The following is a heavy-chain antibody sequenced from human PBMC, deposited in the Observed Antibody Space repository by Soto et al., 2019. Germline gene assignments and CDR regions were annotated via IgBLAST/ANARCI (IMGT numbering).Heavy chain of an antibody. V-gene: IGHV1-69*06. CDR2: TIPVFNTA. CDR1: GGTLSDHG. Sequence: QVQLEQSGAEVKKPGSSVKVSCKASGGTLSDHGVAWLRQAPGQGLEWMGGTIPVFNTAKYAQKFQGRVTVTADKFTNIAYMELSSLRSEETAFYFCARGFYGSANYYTGPSAFDIWGQGTMVIVSS. J-gene: IGHJ3*02. CDR3: ARGFYGSANYYTGPSAFDI. D-gene: IGHD3-10*01.